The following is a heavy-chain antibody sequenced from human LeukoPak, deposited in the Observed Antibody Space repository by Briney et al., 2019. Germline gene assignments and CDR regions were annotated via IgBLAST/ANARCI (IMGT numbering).Heavy chain of an antibody. Sequence: PSETLSLTCAVYGGSFSSYYWSWIRQPPGKGLEWIGEINHSGSTNYNPSLKSRVTISVDTSKNQFSLKLSSVTAADTAVYYCARGSNDYRDYSFDYWGQGTLVTVSS. V-gene: IGHV4-34*01. J-gene: IGHJ4*02. D-gene: IGHD4-17*01. CDR3: ARGSNDYRDYSFDY. CDR1: GGSFSSYY. CDR2: INHSGST.